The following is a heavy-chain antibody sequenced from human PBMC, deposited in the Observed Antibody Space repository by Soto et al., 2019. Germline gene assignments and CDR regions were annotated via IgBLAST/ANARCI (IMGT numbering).Heavy chain of an antibody. Sequence: ASVKVSCKASGYTFTSYAMHWVRQAPGQGLEWMGWINAGNGNTKYSQKFQGRVTITRDTSASTAYMELSSLRSEDTAVYYCARDILSSWSGWFDPWGQGTLVTVSS. CDR1: GYTFTSYA. V-gene: IGHV1-3*01. CDR3: ARDILSSWSGWFDP. J-gene: IGHJ5*02. CDR2: INAGNGNT.